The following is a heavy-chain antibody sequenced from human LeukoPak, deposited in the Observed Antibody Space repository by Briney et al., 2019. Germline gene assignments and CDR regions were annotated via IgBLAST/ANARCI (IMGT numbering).Heavy chain of an antibody. V-gene: IGHV4-59*08. Sequence: PSETLSLTCTVSGGSISSYYWSWIRQPPGKGLEWIGYIYYSGSTNYNPSLMSRVTISVDTSKNQFSLKLSSVTAADTAVYYCARQAGSSGYQTYYYYYGMDVWGQGTTVTVSS. J-gene: IGHJ6*02. CDR3: ARQAGSSGYQTYYYYYGMDV. D-gene: IGHD3-22*01. CDR2: IYYSGST. CDR1: GGSISSYY.